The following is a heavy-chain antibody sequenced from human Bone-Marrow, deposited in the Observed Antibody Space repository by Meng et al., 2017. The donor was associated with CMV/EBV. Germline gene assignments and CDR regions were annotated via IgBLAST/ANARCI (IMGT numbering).Heavy chain of an antibody. CDR2: INPNSGGT. CDR3: ARDIVVVPAAIPLRPYYGMDV. V-gene: IGHV1-2*02. CDR1: GGTFSSYA. J-gene: IGHJ6*02. Sequence: ASVKVSCKASGGTFSSYAISWVRQAPGQGLEWMGWINPNSGGTNYAQKFQGRVTMTRDTSISTAYMELSRLRSDDTAVYYCARDIVVVPAAIPLRPYYGMDVWGQGTTVTVSS. D-gene: IGHD2-2*02.